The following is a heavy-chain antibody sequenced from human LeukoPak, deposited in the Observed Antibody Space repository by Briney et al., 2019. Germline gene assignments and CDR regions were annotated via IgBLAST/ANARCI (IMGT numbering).Heavy chain of an antibody. CDR3: AKGLYPYGSWSYSHLDAFDM. J-gene: IGHJ3*02. CDR2: ISRSSSTI. D-gene: IGHD3-10*01. Sequence: GGSVRLFCAASGFTFSSYSMNWVRQAPGKGLEWVSYISRSSSTIYYAHSVKGRFTISRDNSKHTLFLQKNSLKAEDTAVNSCAKGLYPYGSWSYSHLDAFDMWGQGTMVSVS. V-gene: IGHV3-48*01. CDR1: GFTFSSYS.